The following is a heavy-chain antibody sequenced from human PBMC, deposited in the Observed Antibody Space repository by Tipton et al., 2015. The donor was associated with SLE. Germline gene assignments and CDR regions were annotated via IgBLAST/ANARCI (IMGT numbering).Heavy chain of an antibody. Sequence: TLSLTCTVSGGSIRSYDYKWTWIRQPPGKGLEWLGYIYESGKTYYNPSLKSRVTISVDTSKNQFSLKLSSVTAADTAVYYCARMGISYGKYHFDYWGQGTLVTVSS. CDR2: IYESGKT. D-gene: IGHD5-18*01. V-gene: IGHV4-30-4*01. CDR3: ARMGISYGKYHFDY. J-gene: IGHJ4*02. CDR1: GGSIRSYDYK.